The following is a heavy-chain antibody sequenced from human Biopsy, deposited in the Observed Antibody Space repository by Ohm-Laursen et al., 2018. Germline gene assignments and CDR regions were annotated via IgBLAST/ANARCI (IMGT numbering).Heavy chain of an antibody. CDR1: GGTFSNYG. J-gene: IGHJ1*01. V-gene: IGHV1-69*06. CDR3: ATKLTGYFHH. D-gene: IGHD3-9*01. Sequence: SVKVSCKAPGGTFSNYGVNWVRQAPGQGLEWLGGNIPILGTGNYAQKFRDRVTVAADTSTSTATMELRSLRSDDTAVYYCATKLTGYFHHWGQGHWSASLQ. CDR2: NIPILGTG.